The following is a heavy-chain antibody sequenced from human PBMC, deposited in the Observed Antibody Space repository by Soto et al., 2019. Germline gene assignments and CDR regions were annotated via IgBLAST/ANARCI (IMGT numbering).Heavy chain of an antibody. CDR1: GFSFSSYA. CDR3: ARDMYSSDYFVKWFEP. D-gene: IGHD6-19*01. Sequence: QVRLVESEGGVVQPGRSLRLSCTASGFSFSSYAMYWFRQPPGKGLEWVAVISHDGINKHYADSVKGRVTVSRDNSNHSLDLQLNSLRGEDTAMYYCARDMYSSDYFVKWFEPWVQGTLVTVSS. J-gene: IGHJ5*02. CDR2: ISHDGINK. V-gene: IGHV3-30-3*01.